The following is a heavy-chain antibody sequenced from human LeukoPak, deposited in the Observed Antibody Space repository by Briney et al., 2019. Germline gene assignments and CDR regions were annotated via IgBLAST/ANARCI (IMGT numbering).Heavy chain of an antibody. CDR2: IGPGGET. Sequence: GGSLRLSCAASGFTFNSYDMHWVRQSIGGGLEWVSGIGPGGETHYPDSVKGRFTISREDAKNSLYLQMNSLRAADTAVYYCTRGHCSSNRCPTGDYYNHGLDVWGQGTTVTVSS. CDR1: GFTFNSYD. D-gene: IGHD2-2*01. V-gene: IGHV3-13*01. J-gene: IGHJ6*02. CDR3: TRGHCSSNRCPTGDYYNHGLDV.